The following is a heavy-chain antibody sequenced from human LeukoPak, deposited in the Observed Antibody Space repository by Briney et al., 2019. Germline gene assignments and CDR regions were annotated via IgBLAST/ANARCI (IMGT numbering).Heavy chain of an antibody. J-gene: IGHJ4*02. Sequence: SETLSLTCTVSGGSISSGGYYWSWIRQHPGKGLEWIGYIYYSGSTYYNPSLKSRVTISVDTSKNQYSLKLSSVTAADTAVYYCARVYYDSSGYGIDYWGQGTLVTVPS. D-gene: IGHD3-22*01. CDR1: GGSISSGGYY. V-gene: IGHV4-31*03. CDR2: IYYSGST. CDR3: ARVYYDSSGYGIDY.